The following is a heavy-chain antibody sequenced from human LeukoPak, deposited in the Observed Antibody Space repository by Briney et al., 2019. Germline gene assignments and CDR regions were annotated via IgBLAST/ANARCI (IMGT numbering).Heavy chain of an antibody. CDR1: GGSISSSSYY. J-gene: IGHJ4*02. V-gene: IGHV4-39*01. Sequence: SETLSLTCTVSGGSISSSSYYWGWIRQPPGKGLEWIGSIYYSGSTYYNPSLKSRVTISVDTSKNQFSLKLSSVTAADTAVYYCARREQLEPFDYWGQGALVTVSS. CDR2: IYYSGST. CDR3: ARREQLEPFDY. D-gene: IGHD6-13*01.